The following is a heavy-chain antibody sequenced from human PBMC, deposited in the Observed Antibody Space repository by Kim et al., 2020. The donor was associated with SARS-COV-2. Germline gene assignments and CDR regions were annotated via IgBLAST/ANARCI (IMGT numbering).Heavy chain of an antibody. CDR1: GFTVSSYY. J-gene: IGHJ4*02. V-gene: IGHV3-53*01. D-gene: IGHD6-19*01. CDR3: ARGGGWPYYFDY. Sequence: GGSLRLSCAASGFTVSSYYMSWVRQAPGKGLEWVSVIYSGGSTYYADPAMGRFTITRDNHKNTLYLQMNSMRAEETAVYYCARGGGWPYYFDYWGQGTLVTVSS. CDR2: IYSGGST.